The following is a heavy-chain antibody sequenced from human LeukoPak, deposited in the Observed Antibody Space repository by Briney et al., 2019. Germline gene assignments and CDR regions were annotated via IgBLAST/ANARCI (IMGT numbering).Heavy chain of an antibody. Sequence: SETLSLTCTVSGGSISSGGYYWSWIRQHPGKGLEWIGYIYYSGSTYYNLSLKSRVTISLDMSRTQFSLKLSSVTAADTAVYYCARTPRPASVAAGNNWFDPWGQGTLVTVSS. D-gene: IGHD1-14*01. CDR2: IYYSGST. CDR1: GGSISSGGYY. J-gene: IGHJ5*02. V-gene: IGHV4-31*03. CDR3: ARTPRPASVAAGNNWFDP.